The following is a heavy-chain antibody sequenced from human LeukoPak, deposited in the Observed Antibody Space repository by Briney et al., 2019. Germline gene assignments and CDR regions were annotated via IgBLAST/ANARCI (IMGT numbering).Heavy chain of an antibody. CDR3: ARDGYTRPTFDY. Sequence: GGSLRLPCAASGFTFSSYEMNWVRQAPGKGLEWVSYISSSGSTIYYADSVKGRFTISRDNAKNSLYLQMNSLRAEDTAVYYCARDGYTRPTFDYWGQGTLVTVSS. CDR2: ISSSGSTI. D-gene: IGHD5-18*01. V-gene: IGHV3-48*03. CDR1: GFTFSSYE. J-gene: IGHJ4*02.